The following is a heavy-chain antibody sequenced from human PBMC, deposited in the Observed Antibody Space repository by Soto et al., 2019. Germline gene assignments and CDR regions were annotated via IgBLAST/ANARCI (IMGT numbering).Heavy chain of an antibody. J-gene: IGHJ5*02. D-gene: IGHD1-20*01. CDR2: LNPNSGNT. CDR3: ARDHRYNWNDEGWFDP. CDR1: GYIFSTYD. Sequence: QVQLVQSGAEVKKPGASVKVSCKASGYIFSTYDINWVRQAPGQGLEWMGWLNPNSGNTGYAQKFQGSVTMTRNTSINTAYMEFSSLGSEDTAVYYCARDHRYNWNDEGWFDPWGQGTLVTVSS. V-gene: IGHV1-8*01.